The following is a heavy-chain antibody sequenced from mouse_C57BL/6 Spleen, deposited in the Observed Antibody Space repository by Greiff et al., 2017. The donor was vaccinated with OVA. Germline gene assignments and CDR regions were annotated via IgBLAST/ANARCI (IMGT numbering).Heavy chain of an antibody. CDR2: IHPNSGST. J-gene: IGHJ2*01. D-gene: IGHD1-1*01. CDR3: ARDSITTVVAN. V-gene: IGHV1-64*01. CDR1: GYTFTGYW. Sequence: VQLQQPGAELVKPGASVKLSCKASGYTFTGYWMHWVKQRPGQGLEWIGMIHPNSGSTNYNEKFKSKATLTVDKSSSTAYMQLSSLTSEDSAVYYCARDSITTVVANWGQGTTLTVSS.